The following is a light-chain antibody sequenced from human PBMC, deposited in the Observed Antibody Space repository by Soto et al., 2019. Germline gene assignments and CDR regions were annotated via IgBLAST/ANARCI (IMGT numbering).Light chain of an antibody. Sequence: QSALTQPASVSGSPGQSITISCTGTSSDVGGYNHVSWYQQHPGKAPKVMIYDVSNRPSGVSNRFSGSKSGNTASLTISGLQAEDEADYYCSSYTRSSTPLYVVFGGGTKLTVL. J-gene: IGLJ2*01. CDR3: SSYTRSSTPLYVV. CDR2: DVS. CDR1: SSDVGGYNH. V-gene: IGLV2-14*01.